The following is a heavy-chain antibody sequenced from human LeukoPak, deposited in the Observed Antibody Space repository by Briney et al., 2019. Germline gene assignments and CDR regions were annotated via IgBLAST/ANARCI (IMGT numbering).Heavy chain of an antibody. CDR1: GASISSSTYY. J-gene: IGHJ4*02. CDR2: FDYSGSI. D-gene: IGHD3-10*01. V-gene: IGHV4-39*01. Sequence: PSETLSLTRTVSGASISSSTYYWGWIRQPPGKGLEWIGSFDYSGSIYYNPSLQSRVTISVDTSKNQFSLKLSSVTAADTAVYYCARRGGSGIRGDYYFDYWGQGTVVTVSS. CDR3: ARRGGSGIRGDYYFDY.